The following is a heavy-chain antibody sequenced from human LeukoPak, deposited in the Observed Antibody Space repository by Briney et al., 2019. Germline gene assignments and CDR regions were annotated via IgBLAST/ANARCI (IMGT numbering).Heavy chain of an antibody. Sequence: SETLSLTCTVSGGSISSFYWNWIRQPPGKGLEWIAYIYHSGDTRYNPSLKSRVTISVDTSKSQFSLKLSSVTAADTAVYYCARGGYSGSDWTTWGQGTRVTVSA. CDR2: IYHSGDT. V-gene: IGHV4-59*01. CDR1: GGSISSFY. J-gene: IGHJ5*02. D-gene: IGHD5-12*01. CDR3: ARGGYSGSDWTT.